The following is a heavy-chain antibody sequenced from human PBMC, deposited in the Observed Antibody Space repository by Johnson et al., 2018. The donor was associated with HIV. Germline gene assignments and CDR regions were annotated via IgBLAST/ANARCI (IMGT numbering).Heavy chain of an antibody. Sequence: VQLVESGGGLIQSGGSLRLSCAASGFTFDDYAMHWVRQAPGKGLEWVSGISWNSGSIGYADSVKGRFTISRYNAKNSLYLQMNSLRAEDTAVYYCARGGVIHDAFDIWGQGTMVTVSS. CDR2: ISWNSGSI. D-gene: IGHD3-3*01. CDR1: GFTFDDYA. J-gene: IGHJ3*02. V-gene: IGHV3-9*01. CDR3: ARGGVIHDAFDI.